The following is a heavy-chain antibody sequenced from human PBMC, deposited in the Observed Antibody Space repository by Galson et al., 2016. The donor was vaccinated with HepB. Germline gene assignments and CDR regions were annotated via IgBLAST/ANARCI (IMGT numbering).Heavy chain of an antibody. V-gene: IGHV4-34*01. CDR2: INHRGST. J-gene: IGHJ5*02. CDR3: ARRILGATPWLDP. D-gene: IGHD1-26*01. Sequence: ETLSLTCAVYDGSFSGYYWSWIRQAPGKGLEWIGEINHRGSTIYNPSLKSRVTISVDTSENQFSLKLSSVTAADTAVYYCARRILGATPWLDPWGQGTLVTVSS. CDR1: DGSFSGYY.